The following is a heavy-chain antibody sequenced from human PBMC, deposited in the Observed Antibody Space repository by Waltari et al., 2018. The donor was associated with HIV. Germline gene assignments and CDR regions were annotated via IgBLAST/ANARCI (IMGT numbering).Heavy chain of an antibody. CDR2: IIPIFGTA. CDR1: GGTFRRYV. D-gene: IGHD6-13*01. Sequence: QVQLVQSGAEVKKPGSSVKVSCKASGGTFRRYVINWVRQAPGQGLEWMGGIIPIFGTANYAQKFQGRVTINVDESTSTVYMELSSLRSEDTAVYYCARASQQGPGYFDYWGQGTRVTVSS. CDR3: ARASQQGPGYFDY. V-gene: IGHV1-69*12. J-gene: IGHJ4*02.